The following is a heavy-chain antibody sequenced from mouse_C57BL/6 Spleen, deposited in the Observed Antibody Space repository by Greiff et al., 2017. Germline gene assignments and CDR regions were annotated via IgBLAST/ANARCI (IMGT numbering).Heavy chain of an antibody. D-gene: IGHD1-1*01. CDR3: AREGTTVVAPHWYFDV. CDR1: GFTFSSYA. V-gene: IGHV5-4*01. J-gene: IGHJ1*03. CDR2: ISDGGSYT. Sequence: EVKLVESGGGLVKPGGSLKLSCAASGFTFSSYAMSWVRQTPEKRLEWVATISDGGSYTYYPDNVKGRFTSVRNNAKNNLYLQMSHLKSENTAMYYCAREGTTVVAPHWYFDVGGTGTTVTVSS.